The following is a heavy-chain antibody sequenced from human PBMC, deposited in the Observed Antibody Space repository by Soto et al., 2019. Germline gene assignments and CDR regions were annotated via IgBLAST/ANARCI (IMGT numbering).Heavy chain of an antibody. J-gene: IGHJ6*02. D-gene: IGHD5-18*01. V-gene: IGHV5-10-1*01. CDR2: IDPSDSYT. CDR1: GYSFTSYW. Sequence: GESLKISCKGSGYSFTSYWISWVRQMPGEGLEWMGRIDPSDSYTNYSPSFQGHVTISADKSISTAYLQWSSLKASDTAMYYCARLSSYELRGHYYYGMDVWGQGTTVTVSS. CDR3: ARLSSYELRGHYYYGMDV.